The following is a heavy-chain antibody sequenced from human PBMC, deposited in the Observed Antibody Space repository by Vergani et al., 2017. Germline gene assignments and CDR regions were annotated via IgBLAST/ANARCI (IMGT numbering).Heavy chain of an antibody. D-gene: IGHD6-13*01. V-gene: IGHV3-30-3*01. CDR3: ARERLPGQQLVESGGIGWFDP. J-gene: IGHJ5*02. CDR1: GFTFSSYA. Sequence: QVQLVESGGGVVQPGRSLRLSCAASGFTFSSYAMHWVRQAPGKGLEWVAVISYDGSNKYYADSVKGRFTISRDNSKNTLYLQMNSLRAEDTAVYYCARERLPGQQLVESGGIGWFDPWGQGTLVTVSS. CDR2: ISYDGSNK.